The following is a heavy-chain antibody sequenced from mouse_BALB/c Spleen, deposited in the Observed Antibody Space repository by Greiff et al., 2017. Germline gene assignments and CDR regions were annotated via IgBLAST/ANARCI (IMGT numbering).Heavy chain of an antibody. V-gene: IGHV2-9*02. CDR2: IWAGGST. J-gene: IGHJ4*01. D-gene: IGHD2-4*01. CDR1: GFSLTSYG. Sequence: QVQLQQSGPGLVAPSQSLSITCTVSGFSLTSYGVHWVRQPPGKGLEWLGVIWAGGSTNYNSALMSRLSISKDNSKSQVFLKMNSLQTDDTAMYYCARDRGYDYALYYYAMDYWGQGTSVTVSS. CDR3: ARDRGYDYALYYYAMDY.